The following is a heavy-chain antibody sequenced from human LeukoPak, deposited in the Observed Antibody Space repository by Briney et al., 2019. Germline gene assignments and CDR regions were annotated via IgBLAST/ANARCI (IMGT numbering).Heavy chain of an antibody. CDR2: IYYNGKT. D-gene: IGHD2-21*01. Sequence: PSETLSLTCTVSGRYISGYYWSWIRQPPGKGPECIGYIYYNGKTNYNPSLKSRVTISVDTSKNQFSLKLSSVTAADTAIYYCARGPDSPFDYWGQGTLVTVSS. J-gene: IGHJ4*02. CDR3: ARGPDSPFDY. V-gene: IGHV4-59*01. CDR1: GRYISGYY.